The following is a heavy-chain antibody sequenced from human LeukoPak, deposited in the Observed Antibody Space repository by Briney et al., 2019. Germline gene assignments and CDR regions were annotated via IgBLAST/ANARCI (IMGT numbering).Heavy chain of an antibody. V-gene: IGHV4-59*01. Sequence: SETLSLTCTVSGGSISSYYWSWIRQPPGKGLEWIGYIHYSGSTNYNPSLKSRVTISVDTSKNQFSLKLSSVTAADTAVYYCAGGIAAAGDLWGQGTLVTVSS. J-gene: IGHJ4*02. CDR1: GGSISSYY. CDR2: IHYSGST. D-gene: IGHD6-13*01. CDR3: AGGIAAAGDL.